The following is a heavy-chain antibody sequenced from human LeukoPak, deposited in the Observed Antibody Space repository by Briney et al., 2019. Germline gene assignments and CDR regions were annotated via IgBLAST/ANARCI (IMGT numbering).Heavy chain of an antibody. D-gene: IGHD6-19*01. J-gene: IGHJ4*02. CDR1: GGSISSSNW. CDR3: ARRRSSGWYQFDY. Sequence: SETLSLTCAVSGGSISSSNWWSWVRQPPGKGLEWIWEIYHSGSTNYNPSLKSRVTISVDKSKNQFSLKLSSVTAADTAVYYCARRRSSGWYQFDYWGQGTLVTVSS. V-gene: IGHV4-4*02. CDR2: IYHSGST.